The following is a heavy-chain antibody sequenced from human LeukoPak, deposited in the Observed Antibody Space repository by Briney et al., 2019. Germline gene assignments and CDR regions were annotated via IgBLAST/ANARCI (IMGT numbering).Heavy chain of an antibody. CDR1: GFTFSSYW. Sequence: PGGSLRLSCAASGFTFSSYWMNWVRQAPGKGLEWVSSISSSSSYIYYADSVKGRFTISRDNAKNSLYLQMNSLRAEDTAVYYCARVDYYDSSGYPSGFDYWGQGTLVTVSS. CDR3: ARVDYYDSSGYPSGFDY. CDR2: ISSSSSYI. D-gene: IGHD3-22*01. V-gene: IGHV3-21*01. J-gene: IGHJ4*02.